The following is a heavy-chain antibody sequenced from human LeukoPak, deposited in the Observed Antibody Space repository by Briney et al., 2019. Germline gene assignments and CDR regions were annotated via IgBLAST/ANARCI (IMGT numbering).Heavy chain of an antibody. Sequence: GASVKVSCKASGGTFSSYAISWVGQAPGQGLEWMGRIIPILGIANYAQKFQGRVTITVDKSTSTAYMELSSLRSEDTAVYYCARYVYGGKTGFDYWGQGTLVTVSS. J-gene: IGHJ4*02. CDR1: GGTFSSYA. CDR2: IIPILGIA. CDR3: ARYVYGGKTGFDY. V-gene: IGHV1-69*04. D-gene: IGHD4-23*01.